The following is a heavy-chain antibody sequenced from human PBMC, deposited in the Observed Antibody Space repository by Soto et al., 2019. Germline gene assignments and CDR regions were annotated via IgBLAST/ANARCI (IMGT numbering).Heavy chain of an antibody. J-gene: IGHJ6*02. CDR3: ARRRGGYNLYYYGMDV. D-gene: IGHD5-12*01. CDR1: GYTFTSYG. Sequence: ASVKVSCKASGYTFTSYGISWVRQAPGQGLEWMGWISAYNGNTNYAQKLQGRVTMTTDTSTSTAYMELRSLRSDDTAMYYCARRRGGYNLYYYGMDVWGQGTTVTVSS. CDR2: ISAYNGNT. V-gene: IGHV1-18*01.